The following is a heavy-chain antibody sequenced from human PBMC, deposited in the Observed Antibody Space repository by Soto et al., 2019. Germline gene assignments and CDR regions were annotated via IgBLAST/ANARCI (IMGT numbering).Heavy chain of an antibody. V-gene: IGHV6-1*01. Sequence: SQTLSLTCAISGDSVSSNGAAWNWIRQSPSRGLEWLGRTYYRSKWYNDYAVSVKSRITINPDTSKSQFSLQLNSVTPEDTAVYYCARDKHDYFNRGTGFDTWGQGILVTVSS. J-gene: IGHJ5*02. CDR1: GDSVSSNGAA. D-gene: IGHD4-17*01. CDR3: ARDKHDYFNRGTGFDT. CDR2: TYYRSKWYN.